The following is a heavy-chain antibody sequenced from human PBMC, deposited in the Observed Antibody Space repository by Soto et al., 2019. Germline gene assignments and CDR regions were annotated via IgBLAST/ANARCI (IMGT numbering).Heavy chain of an antibody. V-gene: IGHV1-18*01. D-gene: IGHD2-8*01. CDR1: GYTFTSYG. CDR3: ARDLGYCTNGICYSVHSSYDRFDY. Sequence: ASVKVSCKASGYTFTSYGISWVRQAPGQGLEWMGWISAYNGNTNYAQKLQGRVTMTTDTSTSTAYMELRSLRSDDTAVYYCARDLGYCTNGICYSVHSSYDRFDYWG. CDR2: ISAYNGNT. J-gene: IGHJ4*01.